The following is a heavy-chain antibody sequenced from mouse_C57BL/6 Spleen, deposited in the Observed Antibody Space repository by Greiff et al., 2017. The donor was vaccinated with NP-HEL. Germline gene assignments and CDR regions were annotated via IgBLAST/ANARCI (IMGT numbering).Heavy chain of an antibody. D-gene: IGHD2-1*01. CDR2: INPSNGGT. Sequence: QVQLQQPGTELVKPGASVKLSCKASGYTFTSYWMHWVKQRPGQGLEWIGNINPSNGGTNYNEKFKSKATLTVDKSSSTAYMQLSSLTSEDSAVYYCARGEGLYYGNYEDAMDYWGQGTSVTVSS. CDR1: GYTFTSYW. V-gene: IGHV1-53*01. CDR3: ARGEGLYYGNYEDAMDY. J-gene: IGHJ4*01.